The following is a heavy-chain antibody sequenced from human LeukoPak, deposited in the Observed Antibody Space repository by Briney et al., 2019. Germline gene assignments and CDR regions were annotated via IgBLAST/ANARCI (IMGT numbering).Heavy chain of an antibody. J-gene: IGHJ4*02. CDR2: INPNSGGT. V-gene: IGHV1-2*02. CDR3: ARSSEWLSPFDY. D-gene: IGHD3-3*01. Sequence: ASVKVSCKASGYTFTGYYMHWVRQAPGQGLEWMGWINPNSGGTNYAQKLQGRVTITADKSTSTAYMELSSLRSEDTAVYYCARSSEWLSPFDYWGQGTLVTVSS. CDR1: GYTFTGYY.